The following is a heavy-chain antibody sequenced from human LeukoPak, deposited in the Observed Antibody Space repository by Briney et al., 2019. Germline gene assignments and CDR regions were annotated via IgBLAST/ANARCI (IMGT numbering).Heavy chain of an antibody. CDR1: GFTFSNYG. V-gene: IGHV3-30*18. CDR3: VKGLDYSSSQMDS. J-gene: IGHJ4*02. CDR2: ISYGGSNK. D-gene: IGHD6-6*01. Sequence: GGSLRLSCAASGFTFSNYGMHWVRQAPGKGLEWVAVISYGGSNKDYADSVKGRFTISRDNSKNTLYLQMDSLRAEDTAVYYCVKGLDYSSSQMDSWGQGTLVTVSS.